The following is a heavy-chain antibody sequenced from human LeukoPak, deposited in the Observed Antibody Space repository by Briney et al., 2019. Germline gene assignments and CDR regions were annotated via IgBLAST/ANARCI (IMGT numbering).Heavy chain of an antibody. J-gene: IGHJ6*03. D-gene: IGHD1-7*01. V-gene: IGHV1-69*04. CDR2: IIPILGIA. CDR3: ANSELELRRTYYYYYMDV. Sequence: GASVKVSCKASGGTFSSYAISWVRQAPGQGLEWMGRIIPILGIANYAQKFHGRVTITADKSTSTAYMELSSLRSEDTAVYYCANSELELRRTYYYYYMDVWGKGTTVTVSS. CDR1: GGTFSSYA.